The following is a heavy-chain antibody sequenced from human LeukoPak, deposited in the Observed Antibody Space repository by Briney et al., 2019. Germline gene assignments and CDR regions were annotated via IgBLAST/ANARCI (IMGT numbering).Heavy chain of an antibody. V-gene: IGHV5-51*01. CDR3: ARRMTYYYDSSGYSHFDY. D-gene: IGHD3-22*01. Sequence: GESLKISCKGSGYSFTSYWIGWVRPMPGKGLEWMGIIYPGDSDTRYSPSFQGQVTISADKSISTAYLQWSSLKASDTAMYYCARRMTYYYDSSGYSHFDYWGQGTLVTVSS. CDR2: IYPGDSDT. CDR1: GYSFTSYW. J-gene: IGHJ4*02.